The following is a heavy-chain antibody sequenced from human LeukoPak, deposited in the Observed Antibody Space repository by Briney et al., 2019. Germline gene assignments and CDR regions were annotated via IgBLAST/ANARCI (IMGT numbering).Heavy chain of an antibody. CDR3: AREAEYYYDSSGYYYPLGYFQH. CDR2: INPSGGST. J-gene: IGHJ1*01. D-gene: IGHD3-22*01. Sequence: ASVKVSCKASGYTFTSYYMHWVRQAPGQGLEWMGIINPSGGSTSYAQKFQGRVTITADKSTSTVYMELSSLRSEDTAVYYCAREAEYYYDSSGYYYPLGYFQHWGQGTLVTVSS. CDR1: GYTFTSYY. V-gene: IGHV1-46*01.